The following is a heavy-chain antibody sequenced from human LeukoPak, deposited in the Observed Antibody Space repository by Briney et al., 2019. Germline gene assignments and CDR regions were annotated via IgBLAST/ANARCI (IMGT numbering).Heavy chain of an antibody. D-gene: IGHD3-22*01. V-gene: IGHV4-4*07. J-gene: IGHJ4*02. CDR3: ARGDDSSGYHY. CDR1: GGSISSYY. CDR2: IYTSGST. Sequence: TSETLSLTRTVSGGSISSYYWSWIRQPAGKGLEWIGRIYTSGSTNYNPSLKSRVTMSVDTSKNQFSLKLSSVTAADTAVYYCARGDDSSGYHYWGQGTLVTVSS.